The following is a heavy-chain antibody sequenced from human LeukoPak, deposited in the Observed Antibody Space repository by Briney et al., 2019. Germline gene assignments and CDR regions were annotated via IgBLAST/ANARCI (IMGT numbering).Heavy chain of an antibody. J-gene: IGHJ4*02. V-gene: IGHV6-1*01. CDR2: TYYRSKWYH. CDR3: AGGTNDYADPVFDS. Sequence: SQTLSLTCAISGDTVSSNSAAWNWIRQSPSRGLEWLGRTYYRSKWYHDYATSVKSRMTINPDTSKNQVSLQLKSVIPEDTAVYYCAGGTNDYADPVFDSWGQGTLVTVSS. D-gene: IGHD4-17*01. CDR1: GDTVSSNSAA.